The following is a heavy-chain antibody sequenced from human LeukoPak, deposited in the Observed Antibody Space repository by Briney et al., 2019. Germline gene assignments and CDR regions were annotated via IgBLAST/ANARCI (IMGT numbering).Heavy chain of an antibody. CDR2: IYYSGST. CDR3: ARHRHNYGMDV. V-gene: IGHV4-38-2*02. Sequence: SETLSLTCSVSDYSISSGYYWGWIRQSPRKGLEWIGYIYYSGSTNYNPSLKSRVTISVDTSKNQFSLKLSSVTAADTAVYYCARHRHNYGMDVWGQGTTVTVSS. CDR1: DYSISSGYY. J-gene: IGHJ6*02. D-gene: IGHD2-21*01.